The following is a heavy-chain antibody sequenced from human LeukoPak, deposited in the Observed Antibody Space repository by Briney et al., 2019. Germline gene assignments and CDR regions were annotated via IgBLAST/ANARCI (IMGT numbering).Heavy chain of an antibody. Sequence: PSETLSLTCTVSGGSIRRYYWSWIRQPPGKGLDWIGYINYSGSSKYNPSLKSRVTISVDTSKNQFSLKLSSVTAADTAVYYCAKSDGSGSYFDSWGQGTLVTVSS. CDR2: INYSGSS. V-gene: IGHV4-59*01. J-gene: IGHJ4*02. CDR1: GGSIRRYY. CDR3: AKSDGSGSYFDS. D-gene: IGHD3-10*01.